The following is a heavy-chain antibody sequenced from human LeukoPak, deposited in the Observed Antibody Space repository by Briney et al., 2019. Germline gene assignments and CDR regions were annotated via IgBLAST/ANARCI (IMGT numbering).Heavy chain of an antibody. V-gene: IGHV1-2*02. J-gene: IGHJ3*02. Sequence: ASVKVSCKASGHTFTGYYMHWVRQAPGQGLEWMGWINPNSGGTNYAQKFQGRVTMTRDTSISTGYMELSRLRSDDTAVYYRARPYYDILTGYSSAAFDIWGQGTMVTVSS. D-gene: IGHD3-9*01. CDR3: ARPYYDILTGYSSAAFDI. CDR2: INPNSGGT. CDR1: GHTFTGYY.